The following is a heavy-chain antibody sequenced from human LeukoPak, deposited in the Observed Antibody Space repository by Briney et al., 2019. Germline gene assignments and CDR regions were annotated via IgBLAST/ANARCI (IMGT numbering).Heavy chain of an antibody. CDR3: ARAPSYSSGWYNWFDP. Sequence: GGSLRLSCAASGFTFSSYAMHWVRQAPGKGLEWVAVISYDGSNKYYAHSVQGRFTISRDNSKNTLYLQMNSLRAEDTAVYYCARAPSYSSGWYNWFDPWGQGTLVTVSS. V-gene: IGHV3-30*04. CDR2: ISYDGSNK. J-gene: IGHJ5*02. D-gene: IGHD6-19*01. CDR1: GFTFSSYA.